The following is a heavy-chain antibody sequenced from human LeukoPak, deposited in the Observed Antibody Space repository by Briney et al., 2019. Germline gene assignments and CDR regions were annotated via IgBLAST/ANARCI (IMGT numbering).Heavy chain of an antibody. Sequence: ASVKVSCKVSGYTLTELSMHWVRQAPGKGLEWMGGFDPEDGETIYAQKFQGRVTMTEDTSTDTAYMELSSLRSEDTAVYYCATAPTYYYDSSDSYFTDFWGQGTLVTVSS. CDR1: GYTLTELS. D-gene: IGHD3-22*01. J-gene: IGHJ4*02. CDR2: FDPEDGET. V-gene: IGHV1-24*01. CDR3: ATAPTYYYDSSDSYFTDF.